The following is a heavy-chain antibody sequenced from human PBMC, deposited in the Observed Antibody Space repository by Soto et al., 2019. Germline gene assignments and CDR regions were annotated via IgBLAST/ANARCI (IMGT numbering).Heavy chain of an antibody. CDR3: ARRDYSNFNPNDY. D-gene: IGHD4-4*01. V-gene: IGHV1-8*01. CDR1: GYTLTSYD. J-gene: IGHJ4*02. CDR2: MNPNSGNT. Sequence: GASVRVSCKASGYTLTSYDINWVRHATGQGLEWMGWMNPNSGNTGYAQKFQGRVTMTRNTSINTAYMELSSLRSEDTAVYYCARRDYSNFNPNDYWGQGTLVTVSS.